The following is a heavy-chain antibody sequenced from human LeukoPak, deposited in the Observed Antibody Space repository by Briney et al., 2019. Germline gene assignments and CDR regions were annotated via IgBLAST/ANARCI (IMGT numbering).Heavy chain of an antibody. Sequence: GESLKISCKGSGYSFTSYWIGWVRQMPGKGLEWMGIIYPSDSDTRYSPSFQGQVTISADKSISTAYLQWSSLKASDTAMYYCASNVDTAMGSFDYWGQGTLVTVSS. CDR1: GYSFTSYW. V-gene: IGHV5-51*01. D-gene: IGHD5-18*01. CDR2: IYPSDSDT. CDR3: ASNVDTAMGSFDY. J-gene: IGHJ4*02.